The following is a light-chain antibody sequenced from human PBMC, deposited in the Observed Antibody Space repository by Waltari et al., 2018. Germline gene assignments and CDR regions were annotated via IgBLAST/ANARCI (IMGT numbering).Light chain of an antibody. J-gene: IGKJ1*01. CDR2: DTS. CDR3: QKYERLPAT. Sequence: ELVLTQSPGTLSLSPGARATLPCRASQSVGRALVWYQQKPGQAPRLLIYDTSTRAAGTPDRFSGSGFGTDFSLTISRLEPEDFAVYYCQKYERLPATFGQGTKVEIK. CDR1: QSVGRA. V-gene: IGKV3-20*01.